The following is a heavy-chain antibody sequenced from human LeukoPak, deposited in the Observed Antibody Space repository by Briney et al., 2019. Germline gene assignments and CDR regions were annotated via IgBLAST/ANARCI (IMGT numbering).Heavy chain of an antibody. Sequence: PGGSLRLSCAASGFTFSNYEMNWVRQAPGKGLEWVSYISSSGATTHYADSVRGRSTISRDNAKKSLYLQMNSLRAEDTAVYYCARAPYYYDSSGYFQHWGQGTLVTVSS. CDR2: ISSSGATT. CDR3: ARAPYYYDSSGYFQH. J-gene: IGHJ1*01. V-gene: IGHV3-48*03. CDR1: GFTFSNYE. D-gene: IGHD3-22*01.